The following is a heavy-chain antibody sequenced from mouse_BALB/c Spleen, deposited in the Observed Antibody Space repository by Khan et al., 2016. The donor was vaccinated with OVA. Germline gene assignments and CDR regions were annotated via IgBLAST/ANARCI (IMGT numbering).Heavy chain of an antibody. Sequence: LLETGAELVKPGASVKLSCTASGFNIKDTYMHWVKQRPEQGLEWIGRIDPANGNTKYDPKFQGKATITADTSSNTAYLQLSSLTSEDTAVYYCANWDWYFDVWGAGTTVTVSS. J-gene: IGHJ1*01. D-gene: IGHD4-1*01. CDR2: IDPANGNT. CDR3: ANWDWYFDV. CDR1: GFNIKDTY. V-gene: IGHV14-3*02.